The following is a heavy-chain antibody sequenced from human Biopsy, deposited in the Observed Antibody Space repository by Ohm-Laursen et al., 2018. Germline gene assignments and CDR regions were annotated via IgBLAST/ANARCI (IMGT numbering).Heavy chain of an antibody. D-gene: IGHD3-16*01. CDR1: GFTFRSYW. Sequence: PRLSCSASGFTFRSYWMNWVRQAPGEGLEWVSSISSRSSDIYYADSVKGRFTISRDNAKNSLFLHMNSLRAEDTAVYYCAGVRGDYYYGMDVWGQGTTVTVSS. CDR3: AGVRGDYYYGMDV. V-gene: IGHV3-21*01. CDR2: ISSRSSDI. J-gene: IGHJ6*02.